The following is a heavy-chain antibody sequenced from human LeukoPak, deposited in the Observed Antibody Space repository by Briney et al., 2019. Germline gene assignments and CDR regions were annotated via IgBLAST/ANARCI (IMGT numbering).Heavy chain of an antibody. Sequence: ASVKVSCKVSGYTFTSYDINWVRQATGQGLEWMGWMNPNSGNTGYAQKFQGRVTMTRNTSISTAYMELSSLRSEDTAVYYCAASGYCSSTSCSIYYYYYGMDVWGQGTTVTVSS. CDR1: GYTFTSYD. J-gene: IGHJ6*02. CDR3: AASGYCSSTSCSIYYYYYGMDV. D-gene: IGHD2-2*01. V-gene: IGHV1-8*01. CDR2: MNPNSGNT.